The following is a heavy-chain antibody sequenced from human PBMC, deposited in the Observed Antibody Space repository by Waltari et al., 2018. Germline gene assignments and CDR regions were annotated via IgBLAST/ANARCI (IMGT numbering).Heavy chain of an antibody. J-gene: IGHJ3*02. CDR3: AKDLYPWDVAVGGRWSGLDI. D-gene: IGHD3-3*01. Sequence: QVQLVESGGGVVQPGGSLRLSCAAAGFTFRSSDIHWVRQAPGKGLEWVSAIADEGRNKYYAGSVKGRFTISRDNSKNTLHLQVNSLRVEDTAMYYCAKDLYPWDVAVGGRWSGLDIWGQGTTVTVSS. V-gene: IGHV3-30*18. CDR2: IADEGRNK. CDR1: GFTFRSSD.